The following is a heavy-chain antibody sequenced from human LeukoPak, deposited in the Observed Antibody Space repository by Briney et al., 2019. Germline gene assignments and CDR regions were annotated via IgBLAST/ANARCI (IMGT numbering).Heavy chain of an antibody. V-gene: IGHV4-59*01. CDR3: ASRSSIWSGYQDTLYYFDS. CDR2: IYYSGST. CDR1: GGSISSYY. J-gene: IGHJ4*02. Sequence: SETLSLTCTVSGGSISSYYRSWIRQPPGKRLEWIGHIYYSGSTNYNPSLKSRVTISVDTSKNQFSLKLSSVTAADTAVYYCASRSSIWSGYQDTLYYFDSWGQGTLVTVSS. D-gene: IGHD3-3*01.